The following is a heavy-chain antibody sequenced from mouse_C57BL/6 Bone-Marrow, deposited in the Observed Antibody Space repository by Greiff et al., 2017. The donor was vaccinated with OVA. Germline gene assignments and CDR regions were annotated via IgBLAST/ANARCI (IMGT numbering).Heavy chain of an antibody. Sequence: EVQGVESGGDLVKPGGSLKLSCAASGFTFSSYGMSWVRQTPDKRLEWVATISSGGSYTYYPDSVKGRFTISRDNAKNTLYLQMSSLKSEDTAMYYCARHEGSGYFAYWGQGTLVTVSA. V-gene: IGHV5-6*01. CDR3: ARHEGSGYFAY. D-gene: IGHD3-2*02. J-gene: IGHJ3*01. CDR2: ISSGGSYT. CDR1: GFTFSSYG.